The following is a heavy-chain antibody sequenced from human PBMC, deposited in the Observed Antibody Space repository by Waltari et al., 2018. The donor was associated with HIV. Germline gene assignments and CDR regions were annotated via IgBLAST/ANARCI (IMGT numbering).Heavy chain of an antibody. CDR1: GVSISSTSYF. CDR2: SSYTGSA. Sequence: QLQLQESGPGLVKPSETLSLPCTVSGVSISSTSYFWGWIRQPPGKWLEWIGSSSYTGSAYYNPSLKSRVTISVDTSKNQFSLKLSSVTAADTAVYYCARDDYGNPWGQGTLVTVSS. J-gene: IGHJ5*02. V-gene: IGHV4-39*07. CDR3: ARDDYGNP. D-gene: IGHD4-17*01.